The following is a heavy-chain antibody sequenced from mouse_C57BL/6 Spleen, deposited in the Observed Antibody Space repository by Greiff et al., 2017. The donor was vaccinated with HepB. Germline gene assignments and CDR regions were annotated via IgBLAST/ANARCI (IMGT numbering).Heavy chain of an antibody. J-gene: IGHJ2*01. Sequence: EVQLVESGGGLVQPGGSLSLSCAASGFTFTDYYMSWVRQPPGKALEWLGFIRNKANGYTTEYSASVKGRFTISRDNSQSILYLQMNALRAEDSATYYCARSMVTFDYWGQGTTLTVSS. CDR2: IRNKANGYTT. V-gene: IGHV7-3*01. CDR1: GFTFTDYY. CDR3: ARSMVTFDY.